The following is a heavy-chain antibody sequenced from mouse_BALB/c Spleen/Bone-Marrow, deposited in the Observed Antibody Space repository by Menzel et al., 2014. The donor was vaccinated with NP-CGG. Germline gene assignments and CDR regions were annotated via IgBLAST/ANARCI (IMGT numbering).Heavy chain of an antibody. CDR1: GYTFTSYW. CDR3: TRYGNSHYYAMDY. D-gene: IGHD1-1*01. V-gene: IGHV1-69*02. CDR2: IYPSDSYT. J-gene: IGHJ4*01. Sequence: VQLQQSGAELVRPGASVKLSCRASGYTFTSYWINWVKQRPGQGLEWIGNIYPSDSYTNYNQRFKDKATLTVDKSSSTAYMQLSNPTSEDSAVYYCTRYGNSHYYAMDYWGQGTSVTVSS.